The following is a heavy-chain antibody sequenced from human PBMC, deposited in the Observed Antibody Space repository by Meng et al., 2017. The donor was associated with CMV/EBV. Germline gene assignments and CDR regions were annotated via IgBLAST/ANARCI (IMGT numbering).Heavy chain of an antibody. J-gene: IGHJ5*02. Sequence: QGQVVQSGAEVKKPGSSVKVSCKASGDTFSSYAISWVRQAPGQGLEWMGGIIPIFGTANYAQKFQGRVTITADESTSTAYMELSSLRSEDTAVYYCARDYSGIAARPGFDPWGQGTLVTVSS. CDR3: ARDYSGIAARPGFDP. D-gene: IGHD6-6*01. V-gene: IGHV1-69*12. CDR2: IIPIFGTA. CDR1: GDTFSSYA.